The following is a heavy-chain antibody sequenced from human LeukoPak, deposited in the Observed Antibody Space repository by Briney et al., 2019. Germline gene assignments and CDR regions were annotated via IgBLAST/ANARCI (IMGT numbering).Heavy chain of an antibody. Sequence: PSETLSLTCTVSGGSIRSSSHYWGWIRQPPGKGLEWIGSIYYSGSTYYNPSLKSRVTISVDTSKNQFSLRLSSVTAADTAVYYCARHTTAAADMKVYYYYGMDVWGQGTTVTVSS. CDR2: IYYSGST. CDR1: GGSIRSSSHY. J-gene: IGHJ6*02. D-gene: IGHD6-13*01. V-gene: IGHV4-39*01. CDR3: ARHTTAAADMKVYYYYGMDV.